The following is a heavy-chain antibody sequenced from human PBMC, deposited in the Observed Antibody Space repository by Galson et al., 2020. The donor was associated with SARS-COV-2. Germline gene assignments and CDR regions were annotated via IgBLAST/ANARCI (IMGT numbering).Heavy chain of an antibody. V-gene: IGHV4-59*08. CDR2: IYSSGST. CDR3: ARLQSATLDY. Sequence: ETSETPSLTFTVSGDSISRDYWSWIRQPPGNGLEWIGYIYSSGSTNYNPSLKSRVTISVNTSKNQFSLRLSCVTAADTAVYYCARLQSATLDYWGQGTLVTVAS. D-gene: IGHD1-1*01. CDR1: GDSISRDY. J-gene: IGHJ4*02.